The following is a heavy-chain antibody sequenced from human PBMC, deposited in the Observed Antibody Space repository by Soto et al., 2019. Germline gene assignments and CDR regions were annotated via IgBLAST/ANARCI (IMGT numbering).Heavy chain of an antibody. CDR2: INHSGST. J-gene: IGHJ4*02. Sequence: SETLSLTCAVYGGSFSGYYWSWIRQPPGKGLEWIGEINHSGSTNYNPSLKSRVTISVDTSKNQFSLKLSSVTAADTAVYYCARARGGWSIDYWGQGALVTVSS. V-gene: IGHV4-34*01. CDR3: ARARGGWSIDY. D-gene: IGHD6-19*01. CDR1: GGSFSGYY.